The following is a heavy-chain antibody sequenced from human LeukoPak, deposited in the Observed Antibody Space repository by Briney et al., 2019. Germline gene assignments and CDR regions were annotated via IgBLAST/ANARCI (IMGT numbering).Heavy chain of an antibody. V-gene: IGHV1-18*01. Sequence: ASVTVSFTASGYTFTSYGISWVRRAPGQGLEWMGWISAYNGNTNYAQKLQGRVTMTTDTSTSTAYMELRSLRSDDTAVYYCARIGGYESQDYWGQGTLVTVSS. CDR3: ARIGGYESQDY. D-gene: IGHD5-12*01. CDR2: ISAYNGNT. J-gene: IGHJ4*02. CDR1: GYTFTSYG.